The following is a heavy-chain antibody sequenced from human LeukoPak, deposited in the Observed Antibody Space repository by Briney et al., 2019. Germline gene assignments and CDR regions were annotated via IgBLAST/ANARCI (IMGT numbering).Heavy chain of an antibody. CDR2: ISAYNGNT. V-gene: IGHV1-18*01. Sequence: ASVKVSCKASGYTFTSYGISWVRQAPGQGLEWMGWISAYNGNTNYAQKLQGRVTMTTDTSTSTAYMELRSLRSDDTAVYYCARDIRFLEWSILSYRDYGMDVWGQGTTVTVSS. CDR1: GYTFTSYG. D-gene: IGHD3-3*01. CDR3: ARDIRFLEWSILSYRDYGMDV. J-gene: IGHJ6*02.